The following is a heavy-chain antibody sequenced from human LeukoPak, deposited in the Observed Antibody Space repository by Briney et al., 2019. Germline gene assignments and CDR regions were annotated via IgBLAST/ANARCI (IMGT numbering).Heavy chain of an antibody. CDR2: ISYDGSNK. V-gene: IGHV3-30-3*01. Sequence: GRSLRLSCAASGFTFSSYAMHWVRQAPGKGLEWVAVISYDGSNKYYADSVKGRFTISRDNSKNTLYLQMSSLRAEDTALYYCAKDRPEAYFDYWGQGTLVTVSS. CDR1: GFTFSSYA. J-gene: IGHJ4*02. D-gene: IGHD1-14*01. CDR3: AKDRPEAYFDY.